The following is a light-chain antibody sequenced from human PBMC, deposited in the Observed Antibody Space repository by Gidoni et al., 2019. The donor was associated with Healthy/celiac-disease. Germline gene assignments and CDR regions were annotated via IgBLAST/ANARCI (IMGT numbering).Light chain of an antibody. Sequence: IQLPQSSSSVSASVGDRVTITCRASQGISSWLAWYQQTPGKAAKLLLYAASSLQSGVPSRFSGSGAGTDFTLTISSLQPEDFATYYCQQANSYPLTFGGXTKVEIK. CDR3: QQANSYPLT. CDR1: QGISSW. V-gene: IGKV1D-12*01. J-gene: IGKJ4*01. CDR2: AAS.